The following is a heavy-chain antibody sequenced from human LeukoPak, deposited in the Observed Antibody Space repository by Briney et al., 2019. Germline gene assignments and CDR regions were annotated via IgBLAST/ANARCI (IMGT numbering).Heavy chain of an antibody. J-gene: IGHJ4*02. V-gene: IGHV3-23*01. CDR2: ISGSGGST. CDR3: AKDRHYYYDSSGYYGSFDY. D-gene: IGHD3-22*01. CDR1: GFTFSSYA. Sequence: PGGSLRLSCAASGFTFSSYAMSWVRQAPGKGLEWVSAISGSGGSTYYADSVKGRFTISRDNSKNTPYLQMNSLRAEDTAVYYCAKDRHYYYDSSGYYGSFDYWGQGTLVTVSS.